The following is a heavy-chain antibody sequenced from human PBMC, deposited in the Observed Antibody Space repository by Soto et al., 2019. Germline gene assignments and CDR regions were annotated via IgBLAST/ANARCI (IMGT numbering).Heavy chain of an antibody. V-gene: IGHV1-3*01. Sequence: QVQLVQSGAEVKKPGASVKVSCKASGYTFTKYALHWVRQAPGQRLEWMGRINCGSGNTEYSQKLQGRVTMTRDTSASTSYMELGGLSSEDTAVYYCARGEGYCSGGVCYRWFGPWGQGTLVTVSS. D-gene: IGHD2-8*02. CDR3: ARGEGYCSGGVCYRWFGP. J-gene: IGHJ5*02. CDR1: GYTFTKYA. CDR2: INCGSGNT.